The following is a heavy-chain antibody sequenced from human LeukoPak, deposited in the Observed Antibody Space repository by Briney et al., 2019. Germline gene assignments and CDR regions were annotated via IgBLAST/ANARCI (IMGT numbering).Heavy chain of an antibody. J-gene: IGHJ1*01. CDR2: INHSGGST. V-gene: IGHV1-46*01. D-gene: IGHD6-19*01. CDR3: GRERSRIAVAGKYFQH. CDR1: GYIFTSYY. Sequence: ASVKDSCMASGYIFTSYYMHWVRQAPGQGLEWMGIINHSGGSTSYAQKFQGRVTMTRDTSTSTVYMELSSLRSEDTAVYYCGRERSRIAVAGKYFQHWGQGTLVTVSS.